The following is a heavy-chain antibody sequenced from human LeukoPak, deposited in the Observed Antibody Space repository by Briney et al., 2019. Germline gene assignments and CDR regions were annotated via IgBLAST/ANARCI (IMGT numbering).Heavy chain of an antibody. V-gene: IGHV4-34*01. CDR2: INHSGST. CDR3: ARADGDYVSTFAFDI. D-gene: IGHD4-17*01. CDR1: GGSFSGYY. Sequence: SETLSLTCAVYGGSFSGYYWSWIRQPPGKGLEWIGEINHSGSTNYNPSLKSRVTISVDTSKNQFSLKLSSVTAADTAVYYCARADGDYVSTFAFDIWGQGTMVTVSS. J-gene: IGHJ3*02.